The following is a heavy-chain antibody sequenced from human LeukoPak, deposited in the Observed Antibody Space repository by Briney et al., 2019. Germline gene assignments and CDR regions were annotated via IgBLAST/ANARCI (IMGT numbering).Heavy chain of an antibody. V-gene: IGHV3-7*03. Sequence: PGGSLRLSCAASGFIFSNYWVGWVRQAPGKGLEWVANIKQEGIERYYADSVRGRFTISRDNAKNSLYLQLNSLRVEDTAVYYCTTDRIAPDGPQFDYWGQGTLVTVSS. D-gene: IGHD6-13*01. J-gene: IGHJ4*02. CDR1: GFIFSNYW. CDR3: TTDRIAPDGPQFDY. CDR2: IKQEGIER.